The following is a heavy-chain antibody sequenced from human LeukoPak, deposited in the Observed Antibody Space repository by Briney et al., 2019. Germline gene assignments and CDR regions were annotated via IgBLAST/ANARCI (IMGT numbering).Heavy chain of an antibody. J-gene: IGHJ4*02. CDR2: ISWNSGSI. CDR3: AKADCSSASCYTDY. Sequence: SGGSLRLSCAASGFTFDDYAMHWVRQAPGKGLEWVSGISWNSGSIGYADSVKGRFTISRDNAKNSLYLQMNSLRPEDMALYYCAKADCSSASCYTDYWGQGTLVTVSS. V-gene: IGHV3-9*03. D-gene: IGHD2-2*02. CDR1: GFTFDDYA.